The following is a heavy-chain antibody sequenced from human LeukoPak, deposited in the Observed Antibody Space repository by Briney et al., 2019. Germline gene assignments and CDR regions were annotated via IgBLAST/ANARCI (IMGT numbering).Heavy chain of an antibody. J-gene: IGHJ4*02. Sequence: GGSLRLSWAASGFTFSTYVMRCLGHAPGEGREGGLSITGSGEITYYAASVKGRFTVSRDNSKNPLFLQLNSLRAEDTAVYYCAKDQRTIVALGTFYWGQGTLVTVSS. CDR3: AKDQRTIVALGTFY. CDR1: GFTFSTYV. V-gene: IGHV3-23*01. CDR2: ITGSGEIT. D-gene: IGHD5-12*01.